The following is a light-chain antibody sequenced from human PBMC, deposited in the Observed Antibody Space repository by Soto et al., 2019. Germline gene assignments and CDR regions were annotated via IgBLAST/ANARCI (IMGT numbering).Light chain of an antibody. V-gene: IGKV3-20*01. J-gene: IGKJ2*01. CDR3: QQYSDSPPKYT. CDR2: FAS. CDR1: QTFSHNY. Sequence: DIVLTQSPGTLSLSPGETATLSCRASQTFSHNYLSWYQQKPGQAPRLLIYFASTRAAGIPDRFSGSGSGTDFSLTINRLEPEDFAVYYCQQYSDSPPKYTFGQGTQLEI.